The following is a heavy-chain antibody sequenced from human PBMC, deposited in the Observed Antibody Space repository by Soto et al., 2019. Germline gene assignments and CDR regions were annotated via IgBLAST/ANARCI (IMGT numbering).Heavy chain of an antibody. CDR2: INHSGST. CDR3: ARGTLGKQLAFDY. V-gene: IGHV4-34*01. CDR1: GGSFSGYY. D-gene: IGHD6-13*01. Sequence: PSETLSLTCAVYGGSFSGYYWSWIRQPPGKGLEWIGEINHSGSTNYNPSLKSRVTISVDTSKNQFSLKLSSVTAADTAVYYCARGTLGKQLAFDYWGQGTLVTVSS. J-gene: IGHJ4*02.